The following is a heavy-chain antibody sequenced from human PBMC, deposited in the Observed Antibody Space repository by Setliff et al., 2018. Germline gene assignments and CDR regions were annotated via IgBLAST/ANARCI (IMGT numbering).Heavy chain of an antibody. D-gene: IGHD5-18*01. V-gene: IGHV3-23*01. CDR2: ISGSGGST. J-gene: IGHJ6*02. CDR3: ARDRTAMVTHYGMDV. Sequence: SLRLSCAASGFTFTNYAMTWVRQAPGKGLQWVSAISGSGGSTYYADSVKGRFTISRDNAKNSLYLQMNSLRAEDTAVYYCARDRTAMVTHYGMDVWGQGTTVTVSS. CDR1: GFTFTNYA.